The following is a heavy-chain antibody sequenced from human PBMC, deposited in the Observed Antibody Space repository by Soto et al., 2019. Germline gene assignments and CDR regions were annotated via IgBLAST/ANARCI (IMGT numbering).Heavy chain of an antibody. CDR1: GFTFSTYA. J-gene: IGHJ4*02. V-gene: IGHV3-23*01. CDR2: ISGNGANT. CDR3: AKSYSYGYNYFDY. Sequence: PGGSLRLSCAASGFTFSTYAMSWVRQAPGKGLEWVSAISGNGANTYYADSVKGRFTISRDNSKNTLCLQMNSLRAEDTALYYCAKSYSYGYNYFDYWGQGTLVTVSS. D-gene: IGHD5-18*01.